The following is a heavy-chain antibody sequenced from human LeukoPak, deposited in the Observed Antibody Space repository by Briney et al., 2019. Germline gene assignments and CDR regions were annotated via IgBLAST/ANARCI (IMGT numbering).Heavy chain of an antibody. CDR1: GYTVTNYY. J-gene: IGHJ4*02. V-gene: IGHV1-2*02. CDR2: INPNRGGT. Sequence: ASVKVSFKASGYTVTNYYMHWVRQAPGQGLEWMGWINPNRGGTDYAQKFQGRVTMTRDTSISTAYMELSRLRYDDTAVYYCASGYRFRNWGQGTLVTVSS. D-gene: IGHD5-18*01. CDR3: ASGYRFRN.